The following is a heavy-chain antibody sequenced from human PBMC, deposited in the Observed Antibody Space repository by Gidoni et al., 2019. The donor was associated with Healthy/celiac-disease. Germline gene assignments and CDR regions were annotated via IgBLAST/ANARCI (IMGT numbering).Heavy chain of an antibody. J-gene: IGHJ4*02. CDR1: GFSLSTSGMR. CDR2: IDRDDDK. Sequence: QVTLKESGPALVTPTQTLTLTCTFSGFSLSTSGMRVSWIRQPPGKSLEWLARIDRDDDKFYSTSLKTRLTISKDTSKNQVVLTMTDMDPVDTATYCCAGIAAFFDYWGQGTLVTVSS. D-gene: IGHD3-3*02. V-gene: IGHV2-70*04. CDR3: AGIAAFFDY.